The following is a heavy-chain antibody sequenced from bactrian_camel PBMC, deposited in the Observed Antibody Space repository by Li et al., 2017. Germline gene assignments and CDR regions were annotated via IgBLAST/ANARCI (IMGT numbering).Heavy chain of an antibody. Sequence: QVQLVESGGGLVQPGGSLRLSCAASGFTSSTYWMYWVRRAPGKGLDWVSSIVSGDNDIYYADFVKGRFTISRDNAENTLYLQMNSLKPEDTAMYYCAADSVGRCRARGWVEGPSVAAYDYWGQGTQVTV. CDR3: AADSVGRCRARGWVEGPSVAAYDY. CDR1: GFTSSTYW. J-gene: IGHJ4*01. V-gene: IGHV3S6*01. D-gene: IGHD5*01. CDR2: IVSGDNDI.